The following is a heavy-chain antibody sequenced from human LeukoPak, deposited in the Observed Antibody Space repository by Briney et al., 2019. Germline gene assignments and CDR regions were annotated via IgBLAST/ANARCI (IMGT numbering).Heavy chain of an antibody. CDR1: GDSVSSNSAA. CDR3: ARDMEIVANRAYYYYGMDV. Sequence: SQTLSLTCAISGDSVSSNSAAWTWIRQSPSRGLEWLGRKNYGSKWYNDYAVSVKSRITINPDTSKNQFSLQLNSVTPEDTAVYYCARDMEIVANRAYYYYGMDVWGQGTTVTVSS. D-gene: IGHD2-2*03. V-gene: IGHV6-1*01. J-gene: IGHJ6*02. CDR2: KNYGSKWYN.